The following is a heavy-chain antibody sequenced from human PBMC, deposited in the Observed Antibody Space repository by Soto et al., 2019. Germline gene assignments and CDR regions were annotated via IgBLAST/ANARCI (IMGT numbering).Heavy chain of an antibody. J-gene: IGHJ4*02. Sequence: GESLKISCKGSGYSFAGYWITWVRQKPGKGLEWMGRIDPSDSQTYYSPSFRGHVAISATKSITTVFLQWSSLRASDTAMYYCARQIYDSDTGPNFQYYFDSWGQGTPVTVSS. CDR1: GYSFAGYW. CDR2: IDPSDSQT. V-gene: IGHV5-10-1*01. D-gene: IGHD3-22*01. CDR3: ARQIYDSDTGPNFQYYFDS.